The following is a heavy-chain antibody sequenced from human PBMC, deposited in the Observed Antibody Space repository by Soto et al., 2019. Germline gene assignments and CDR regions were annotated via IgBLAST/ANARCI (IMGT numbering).Heavy chain of an antibody. J-gene: IGHJ4*02. Sequence: GESLKISCKGSGYSFAGYWITWVRQKPGKGLEWMGRIDPSDSQTYYSPSFRGHVAISATKSITTVFLQWSSLRASDTAMYYCARQIYDSDTGPNFQYYFDSWGQGTPVTVSS. CDR1: GYSFAGYW. CDR2: IDPSDSQT. V-gene: IGHV5-10-1*01. D-gene: IGHD3-22*01. CDR3: ARQIYDSDTGPNFQYYFDS.